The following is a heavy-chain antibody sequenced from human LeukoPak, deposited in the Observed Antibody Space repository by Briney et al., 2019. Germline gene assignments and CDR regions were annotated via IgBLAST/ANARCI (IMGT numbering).Heavy chain of an antibody. CDR3: AKGRGTGYYFDY. CDR2: ISWDGGST. Sequence: GGSLRLSCAASGFTFDDYAMHWVRQAPGKGLEWVSLISWDGGSTYYADSGKGRFTISRDNSKNSLYLQMNSLRAEDTALYYCAKGRGTGYYFDYWGQGTLVTVSS. D-gene: IGHD3-16*01. V-gene: IGHV3-43D*03. J-gene: IGHJ4*02. CDR1: GFTFDDYA.